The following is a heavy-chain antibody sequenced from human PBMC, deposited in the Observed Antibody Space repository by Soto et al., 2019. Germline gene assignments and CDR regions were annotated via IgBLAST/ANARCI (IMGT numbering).Heavy chain of an antibody. V-gene: IGHV1-69*13. D-gene: IGHD2-2*01. Sequence: SVKVSCKGAGGTFSSYAISWVRQAPGQGLEWMGGIIPIFGTANYAQKFQGRVTITADESTSTAYMELSSLRSEDTAVYYCARGTMGALEAIVVVPAAKSGGWFDPWGQGTLVTVSS. CDR2: IIPIFGTA. CDR3: ARGTMGALEAIVVVPAAKSGGWFDP. CDR1: GGTFSSYA. J-gene: IGHJ5*02.